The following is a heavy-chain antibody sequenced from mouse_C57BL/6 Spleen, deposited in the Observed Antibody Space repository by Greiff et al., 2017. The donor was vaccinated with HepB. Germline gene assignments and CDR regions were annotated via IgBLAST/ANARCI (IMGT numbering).Heavy chain of an antibody. Sequence: EVKVEESGGGLVQPGGSMELSCVASGFTFSNYWMNWVRQSPEKGLEWVAQIRLKSDNYATHYAESVKGRFTISRDDSKSSVYLQMNNLRAEDTGIYYCTVSYYYGRSSLFDYWGQGTTLTVSS. CDR2: IRLKSDNYAT. J-gene: IGHJ2*01. CDR3: TVSYYYGRSSLFDY. V-gene: IGHV6-3*01. CDR1: GFTFSNYW. D-gene: IGHD1-1*01.